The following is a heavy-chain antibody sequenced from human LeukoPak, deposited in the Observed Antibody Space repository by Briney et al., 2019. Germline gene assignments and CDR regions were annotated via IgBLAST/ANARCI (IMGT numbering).Heavy chain of an antibody. CDR3: VRGQTIDY. V-gene: IGHV3-74*01. J-gene: IGHJ4*02. CDR1: GFTLSNYW. D-gene: IGHD3-3*01. CDR2: IKSDGTGI. Sequence: GGSLRLSCTTSGFTLSNYWMYWVRQAPGRGLVWVSRIKSDGTGITYTDSVEGRFTISRDNAKNTLYLQMNSLRDEDTAVYYCVRGQTIDYWGQGTLVTVSS.